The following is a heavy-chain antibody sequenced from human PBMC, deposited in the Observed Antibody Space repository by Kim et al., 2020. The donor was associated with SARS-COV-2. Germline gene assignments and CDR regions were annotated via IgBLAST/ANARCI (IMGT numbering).Heavy chain of an antibody. V-gene: IGHV1-24*01. CDR2: FDPEDGET. D-gene: IGHD3-10*01. Sequence: ASVKVSCKVSGYTLTELSMHWVRQAPGKGLEWMGGFDPEDGETIYAQKFQGRVTMTEDTSTDTAYMELSSLRSEDTAVYYCATVGSGSYYPDYWGQGTLVTVSS. CDR1: GYTLTELS. CDR3: ATVGSGSYYPDY. J-gene: IGHJ4*02.